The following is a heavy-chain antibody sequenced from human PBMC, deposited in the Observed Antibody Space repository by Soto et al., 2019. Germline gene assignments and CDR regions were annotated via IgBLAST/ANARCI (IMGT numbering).Heavy chain of an antibody. CDR3: AKGRYYYDSTSLAPYYFDY. CDR2: ISGSGGST. Sequence: GGSLRLSCAASGFTFSSYAMSWVRQAPGKGLEWVSAISGSGGSTYYADSVKGRFTISRDNSKNTLYLQMNSLRAEDTAVYYCAKGRYYYDSTSLAPYYFDYWGQGTLVTVSS. D-gene: IGHD3-22*01. J-gene: IGHJ4*02. CDR1: GFTFSSYA. V-gene: IGHV3-23*01.